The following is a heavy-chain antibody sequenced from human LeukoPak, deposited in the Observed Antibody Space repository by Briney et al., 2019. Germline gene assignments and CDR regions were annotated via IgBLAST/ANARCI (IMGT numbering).Heavy chain of an antibody. CDR1: GFTFSSYE. CDR2: ISSSGSTI. Sequence: PGGSLRLSRAASGFTFSSYEMNWVRQAPGKGLEWVSYISSSGSTIYYADSVKGRFTISRDNAKNSLYLQMNSLRAEDTAVYYCARDRGFSESNDYGDYADYWGQGTLVTVSS. V-gene: IGHV3-48*03. D-gene: IGHD4-17*01. J-gene: IGHJ4*02. CDR3: ARDRGFSESNDYGDYADY.